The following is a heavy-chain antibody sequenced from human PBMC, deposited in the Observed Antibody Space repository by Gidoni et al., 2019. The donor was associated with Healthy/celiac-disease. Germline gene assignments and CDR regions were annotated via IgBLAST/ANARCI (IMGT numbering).Heavy chain of an antibody. CDR1: GGSISSSSYY. D-gene: IGHD6-19*01. Sequence: QLQLQESGPGLVKPSETLSLPCTVSGGSISSSSYYWGWIRQPPGKGLEWLGSIYYSGSTYYNPSLKSRVTISVETSKNQFSLKLSSVTAADTAVYYCARQSGIAVAGDFDYWGQGTLVTVSS. CDR2: IYYSGST. CDR3: ARQSGIAVAGDFDY. J-gene: IGHJ4*02. V-gene: IGHV4-39*01.